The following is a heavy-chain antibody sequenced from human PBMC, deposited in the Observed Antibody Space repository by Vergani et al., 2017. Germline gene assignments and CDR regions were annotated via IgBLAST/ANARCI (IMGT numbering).Heavy chain of an antibody. J-gene: IGHJ4*02. Sequence: EVQLLESGGSLKQPGGSVRLSCAASGFTFSTYAMHWVRQGPGKGLECGSALTGGGGSTYYADSFKGRFIISRDNSRDTLYLQMNSLRPEDTATYYCVKDAGRYENFFVSWCQETLITVSS. D-gene: IGHD5-12*01. CDR1: GFTFSTYA. CDR3: VKDAGRYENFFVS. CDR2: LTGGGGST. V-gene: IGHV3-23*01.